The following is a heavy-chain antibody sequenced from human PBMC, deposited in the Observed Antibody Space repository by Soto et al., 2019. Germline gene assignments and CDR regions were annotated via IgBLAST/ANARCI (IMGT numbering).Heavy chain of an antibody. D-gene: IGHD3-3*01. CDR1: GGTFSSYA. Sequence: ASVKVSCKASGGTFSSYAISWVRQAPGQGLEWMGGIIPIFSTANYAQKFQGRVTITADKSTSTAYMELSSLRSEDTAVDYCARDRVLRFLEWFYGMDVWGQGTTVTVSS. CDR2: IIPIFSTA. J-gene: IGHJ6*02. CDR3: ARDRVLRFLEWFYGMDV. V-gene: IGHV1-69*06.